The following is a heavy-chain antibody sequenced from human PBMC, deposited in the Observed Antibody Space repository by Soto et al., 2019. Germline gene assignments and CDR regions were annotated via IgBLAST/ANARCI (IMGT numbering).Heavy chain of an antibody. D-gene: IGHD6-13*01. CDR3: ATTADPGTHYYYYGMDV. J-gene: IGHJ6*02. CDR2: ISCSTSYI. CDR1: VFTFSSCA. V-gene: IGHV3-21*01. Sequence: PGGSLRLSCAASVFTFSSCAMGWVRQAPGKGLEWVSSISCSTSYIYYADSVKGRFTISRDNAKNSLYLQMNSLRAEDTAVYYCATTADPGTHYYYYGMDVWGQGTTVTVSS.